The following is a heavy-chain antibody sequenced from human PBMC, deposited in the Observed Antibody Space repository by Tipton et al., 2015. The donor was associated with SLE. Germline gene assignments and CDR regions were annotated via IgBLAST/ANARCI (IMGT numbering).Heavy chain of an antibody. CDR1: GGSISSHY. Sequence: TLSLTCTVSGGSISSHYWTWIRQPPGEGLEWIGHIYYTGTTNYSPSLKSRLTISVDTSKNQFSLKLTSVTAADTAVYYCARTDSGGDLFVFDSWGQGSLVTVSS. D-gene: IGHD2-21*01. V-gene: IGHV4-59*11. CDR2: IYYTGTT. J-gene: IGHJ4*02. CDR3: ARTDSGGDLFVFDS.